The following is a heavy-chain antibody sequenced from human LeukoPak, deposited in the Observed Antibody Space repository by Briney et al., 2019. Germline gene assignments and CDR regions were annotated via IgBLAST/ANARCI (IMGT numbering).Heavy chain of an antibody. V-gene: IGHV4-30-2*01. J-gene: IGHJ4*02. D-gene: IGHD3-22*01. Sequence: SETLSLTCAVSGGSISSGGYSWSWIRQPPGKGLEWIGYIYHSGSTYYNPSLKSRVTISVDRSKNQFSLKLSSVTAADTAVYYCARLAYYYDSSGYYDYWGQGTLVTVSS. CDR1: GGSISSGGYS. CDR3: ARLAYYYDSSGYYDY. CDR2: IYHSGST.